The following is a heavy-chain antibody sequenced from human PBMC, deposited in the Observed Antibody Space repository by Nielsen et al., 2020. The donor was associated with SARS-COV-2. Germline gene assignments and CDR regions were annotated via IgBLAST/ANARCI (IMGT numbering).Heavy chain of an antibody. V-gene: IGHV3-48*02. D-gene: IGHD5/OR15-5a*01. CDR1: GFALSAYG. Sequence: GGSLRLSCTASGFALSAYGMDWGRHVPGRGLEWLAHIRMSDGATQYADSVRGRFTISRDNAKNSLYLQMNSLRDEDTAVYFCAKELEVCCHYMDVWGKGTTVTVSS. J-gene: IGHJ6*03. CDR2: IRMSDGAT. CDR3: AKELEVCCHYMDV.